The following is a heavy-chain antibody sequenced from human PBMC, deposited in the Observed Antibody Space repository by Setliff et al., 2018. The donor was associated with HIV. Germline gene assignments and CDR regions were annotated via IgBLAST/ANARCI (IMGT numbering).Heavy chain of an antibody. CDR3: AKGRTNDFWSGSLGH. J-gene: IGHJ4*02. D-gene: IGHD3-3*01. CDR1: GFMFHYHV. Sequence: GGSLRLSCAASGFMFHYHVMYWVRQAPGKGLEWVAVITYDGSQKYYAESVRGRFAISRDNSKNTLYLQMSGLRVEDTAIYYCAKGRTNDFWSGSLGHWGPGTLVTVSS. CDR2: ITYDGSQK. V-gene: IGHV3-30*09.